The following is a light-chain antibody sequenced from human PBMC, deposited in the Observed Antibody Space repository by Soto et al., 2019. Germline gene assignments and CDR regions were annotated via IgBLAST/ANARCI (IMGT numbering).Light chain of an antibody. CDR1: SSDIGAYNS. V-gene: IGLV2-14*01. J-gene: IGLJ1*01. CDR2: QVS. CDR3: SSYTSSSTLRV. Sequence: QSVLTQPASVSGSPGQSITISCTGTSSDIGAYNSVSWYQHHPGKAPKLIVFQVSFRPSAVSDRFSGSKSDNTASLTISGLQTEDEADYYCSSYTSSSTLRVFGTGTKVTVL.